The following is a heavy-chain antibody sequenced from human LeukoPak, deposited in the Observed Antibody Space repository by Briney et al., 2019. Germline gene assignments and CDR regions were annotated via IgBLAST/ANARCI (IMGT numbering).Heavy chain of an antibody. J-gene: IGHJ4*02. CDR1: GYSLTAYA. V-gene: IGHV1-2*02. CDR3: ARDRYGDGFAHFDY. Sequence: ASVKVSCKSSGYSLTAYAMHWVRQAPGQGLEWVGWITPTDGADYAQKFQGRVTMTSDTSMSTVYMDLNRLTSDDTAVYFCARDRYGDGFAHFDYWGQGTLVTVSS. D-gene: IGHD5-24*01. CDR2: ITPTDGA.